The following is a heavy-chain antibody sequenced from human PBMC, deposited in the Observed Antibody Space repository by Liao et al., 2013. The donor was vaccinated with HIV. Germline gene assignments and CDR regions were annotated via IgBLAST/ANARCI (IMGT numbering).Heavy chain of an antibody. J-gene: IGHJ6*03. Sequence: QLQLQESGPGLVKPSETLSLTCTVSGGSISSSTYYWSWIRQPPEKGLDWIGEINHSGTINYSPSLKSRVTISVDTSNNQFSLNLSSVTAADTAVYYCARRQDFYDSSGYYYYYMDVWGKGTTVTVSS. V-gene: IGHV4-39*07. CDR2: INHSGTI. CDR1: GGSISSSTYY. D-gene: IGHD3-22*01. CDR3: ARRQDFYDSSGYYYYYMDV.